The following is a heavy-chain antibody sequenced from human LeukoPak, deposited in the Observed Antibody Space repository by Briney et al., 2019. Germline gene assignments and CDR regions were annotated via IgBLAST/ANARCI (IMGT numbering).Heavy chain of an antibody. CDR1: GGSISSYY. CDR2: IYYSGST. J-gene: IGHJ6*03. V-gene: IGHV4-59*01. Sequence: SETLSLTCIVSGGSISSYYWSWIRQPPGKGLEWIGYIYYSGSTNYNPSLKSRVTISVDTSKNQFSLKLSSVTAADTAVYYCARGYDFWSGYYTQATYYYYMDVWGKGTTVTVPS. CDR3: ARGYDFWSGYYTQATYYYYMDV. D-gene: IGHD3-3*01.